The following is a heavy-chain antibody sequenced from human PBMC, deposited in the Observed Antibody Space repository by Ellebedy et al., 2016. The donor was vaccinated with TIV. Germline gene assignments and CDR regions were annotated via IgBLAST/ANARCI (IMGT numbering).Heavy chain of an antibody. D-gene: IGHD3-3*01. CDR2: ITGDGSGT. CDR3: AREHWSSLPS. V-gene: IGHV3-74*01. Sequence: GESLKISCAASGFSFSHQWMSSVRQAPGKGLGWVSGITGDGSGTNYADSVRGRFIISRDNAKNTLYLQMNSLGADDTAVYYCAREHWSSLPSWGQGTLVTVSS. J-gene: IGHJ5*02. CDR1: GFSFSHQW.